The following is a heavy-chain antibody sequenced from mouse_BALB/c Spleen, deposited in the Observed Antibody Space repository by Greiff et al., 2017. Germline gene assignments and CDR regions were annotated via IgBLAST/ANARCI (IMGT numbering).Heavy chain of an antibody. D-gene: IGHD2-4*01. V-gene: IGHV1-63*02. CDR2: IYPGGGYT. J-gene: IGHJ3*01. Sequence: QVHVKQSGAELVRPGTSVKISCKASGYTFTNYWLGWVKQRPGHGLVWIGDIYPGGGYTNYNEKFKGKATLTADTSSSTAYMQLSSLTSEDSAVYFCARGDYDGAFAYWGQGTLVTVSA. CDR1: GYTFTNYW. CDR3: ARGDYDGAFAY.